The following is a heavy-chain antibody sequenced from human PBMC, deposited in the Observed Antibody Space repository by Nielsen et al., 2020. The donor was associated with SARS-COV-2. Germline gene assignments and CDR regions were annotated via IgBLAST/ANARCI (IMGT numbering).Heavy chain of an antibody. CDR3: ARGGGIAAAGPDY. J-gene: IGHJ4*02. CDR1: GFTFSDYY. Sequence: GEFLKISCAASGFTFSDYYMSWIRQAPGKGLEWVSYIGSSSSYTDYTDSVKGRFTISRDKDKNSLYLQMNSLRAEDTAVYYCARGGGIAAAGPDYWGQGTLVTVSS. V-gene: IGHV3-11*05. D-gene: IGHD6-13*01. CDR2: IGSSSSYT.